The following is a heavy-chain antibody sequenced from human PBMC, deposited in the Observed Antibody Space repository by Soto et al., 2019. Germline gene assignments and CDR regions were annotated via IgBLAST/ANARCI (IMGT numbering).Heavy chain of an antibody. CDR2: IYYSGST. CDR3: ARTNDFWSGYYFDY. Sequence: PSETLSLTCTVSGGSISSSSYYWGWIRQPPGKGLEWIGSIYYSGSTYYNPSLKSRVTISVDTSKNQFSLKLSSVTAADTAVYYCARTNDFWSGYYFDYWGQGTLVTVSS. J-gene: IGHJ4*02. CDR1: GGSISSSSYY. D-gene: IGHD3-3*01. V-gene: IGHV4-39*01.